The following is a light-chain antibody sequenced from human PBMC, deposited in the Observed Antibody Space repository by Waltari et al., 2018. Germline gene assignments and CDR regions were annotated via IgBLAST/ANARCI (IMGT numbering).Light chain of an antibody. Sequence: QSALTQPASVSGSPGQSITLSCTGTSSDVGGYNYVSWYQQHPGKVPKLMIYEVTNRPSGVSDRFSGSKSGNTASLTISGLQAEDEADYYCSSYRSSTTLKYVFGTGTKVTVL. CDR1: SSDVGGYNY. CDR3: SSYRSSTTLKYV. CDR2: EVT. V-gene: IGLV2-14*01. J-gene: IGLJ1*01.